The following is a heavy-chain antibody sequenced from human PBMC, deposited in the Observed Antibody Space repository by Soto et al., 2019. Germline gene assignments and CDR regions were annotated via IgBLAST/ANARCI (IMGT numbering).Heavy chain of an antibody. D-gene: IGHD3-16*01. V-gene: IGHV1-8*01. Sequence: ASVKVSWKTSGYTFTSYDSNWVRQATGQGLEWMGWMNPNSGNTGYAQKFQGRVTMTRNTSISTAYMELSSLRSEDTAVYYCASLRIPRGGNYYYMDVWGKGTTVTVSS. CDR2: MNPNSGNT. CDR3: ASLRIPRGGNYYYMDV. CDR1: GYTFTSYD. J-gene: IGHJ6*03.